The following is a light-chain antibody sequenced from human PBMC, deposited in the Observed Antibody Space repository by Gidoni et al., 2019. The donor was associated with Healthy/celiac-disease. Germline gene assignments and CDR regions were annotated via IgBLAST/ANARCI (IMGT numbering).Light chain of an antibody. V-gene: IGKV3-11*01. CDR2: DAS. CDR1: QSLSSY. CDR3: QQRSNWPPFT. J-gene: IGKJ3*01. Sequence: EIVLTQSPATLSLSPGERATLSCRASQSLSSYLAWYQQKPGQAPSRLIYDASNRATGIPARFSGSGSGTDFTLTISSREPEDFAVYYCQQRSNWPPFTFGPGTKVEIK.